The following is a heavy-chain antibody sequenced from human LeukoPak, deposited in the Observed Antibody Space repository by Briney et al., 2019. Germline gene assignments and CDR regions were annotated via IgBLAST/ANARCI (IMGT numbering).Heavy chain of an antibody. CDR1: GYTFTSYD. CDR3: AREYRHQPD. J-gene: IGHJ4*02. Sequence: ASVKVSCKASGYTFTSYDINWLRQAPGQGLEWMGWMNPNSGNTGYAQKFQGRFTMTWDTSITTAYMELSSLRSEDTAVYYCAREYRHQPDWGQGTLVTVSS. CDR2: MNPNSGNT. D-gene: IGHD5-12*01. V-gene: IGHV1-8*01.